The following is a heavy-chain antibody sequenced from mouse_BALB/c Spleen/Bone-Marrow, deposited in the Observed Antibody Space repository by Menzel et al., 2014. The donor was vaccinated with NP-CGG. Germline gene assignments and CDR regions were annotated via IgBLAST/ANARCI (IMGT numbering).Heavy chain of an antibody. J-gene: IGHJ4*01. CDR1: GYSFTGYT. V-gene: IGHV1-18*01. CDR2: INPYNGGT. CDR3: ARRDYMYDEGVDY. D-gene: IGHD2-14*01. Sequence: EVKLQESGPELVKPGASMKISCKASGYSFTGYTMNWVKQSHGKNLEWIGLINPYNGGTSYNQKFKGKATLTVDKSSSTAYMELLSLTSEDSAVYYCARRDYMYDEGVDYWGQGTSVTVSS.